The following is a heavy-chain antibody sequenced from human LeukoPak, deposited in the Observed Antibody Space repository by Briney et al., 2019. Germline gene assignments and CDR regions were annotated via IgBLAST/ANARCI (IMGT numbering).Heavy chain of an antibody. J-gene: IGHJ5*02. CDR3: ARVGSSSSSWWFDP. CDR2: IYYSGST. V-gene: IGHV4-39*07. Sequence: SETLSLTCTVSGGSISSSSYSWGWIRQPPGKGLEWIGSIYYSGSTYYNPSLKSRVTISVDTSKNQFSLKLSSVTAADTAVYYCARVGSSSSSWWFDPWGQGTLVTVSS. D-gene: IGHD6-6*01. CDR1: GGSISSSSYS.